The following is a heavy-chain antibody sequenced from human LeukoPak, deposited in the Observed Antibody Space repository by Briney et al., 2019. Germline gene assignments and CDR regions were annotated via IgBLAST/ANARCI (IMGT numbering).Heavy chain of an antibody. CDR1: GGSFSGYY. D-gene: IGHD6-19*01. Sequence: SSETLSPTCAVYGGSFSGYYWSWIRQPPGKGLEWIGEINHSGSTNYNPSLKSRVTISVDTSKNQFSLKLSSVTAADTAVYYCARPFSSGWLDYWGQGTLVTVSS. CDR2: INHSGST. CDR3: ARPFSSGWLDY. V-gene: IGHV4-34*01. J-gene: IGHJ4*02.